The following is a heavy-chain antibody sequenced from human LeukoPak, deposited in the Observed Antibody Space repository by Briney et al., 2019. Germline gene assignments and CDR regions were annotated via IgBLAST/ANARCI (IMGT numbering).Heavy chain of an antibody. J-gene: IGHJ3*02. CDR1: GGSMSSSSYY. V-gene: IGHV4-39*07. CDR3: ASTQQPGMYDAFDI. D-gene: IGHD6-13*01. CDR2: IYYSGST. Sequence: MASETLSLTCNVSGGSMSSSSYYWGWIRQPPGKGLEWIGSIYYSGSTYYNPSLKSRVTISVDTSKNQFSLKLSSVTAADTAVYYCASTQQPGMYDAFDIWGQGTMVTVSS.